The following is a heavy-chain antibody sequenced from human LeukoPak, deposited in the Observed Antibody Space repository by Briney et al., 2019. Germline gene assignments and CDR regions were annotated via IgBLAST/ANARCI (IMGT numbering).Heavy chain of an antibody. Sequence: ASVKVSCKASGYTFTGYYMHWVRQAPGQGLEWMGWINPNSGGTNYAQKFQGWVTMTRDTSISTAYMELSRLGSDDTAVYYCTRAQGWGPRGDAFDIWGQGTMVTVSS. CDR3: TRAQGWGPRGDAFDI. CDR2: INPNSGGT. D-gene: IGHD2-21*02. CDR1: GYTFTGYY. J-gene: IGHJ3*02. V-gene: IGHV1-2*04.